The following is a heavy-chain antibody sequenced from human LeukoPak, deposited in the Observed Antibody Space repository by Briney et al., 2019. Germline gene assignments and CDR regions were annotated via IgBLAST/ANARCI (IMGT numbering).Heavy chain of an antibody. CDR3: ARPLGWRDAFDI. CDR1: GFTFSSYW. D-gene: IGHD7-27*01. V-gene: IGHV3-7*01. Sequence: PGGSLRLSCAASGFTFSSYWMSWVRQAPGKGLEWVANLRQDGSETYYVDSVKGRFTISRDNAENSLYLQMNSLRAEDTAVYYCARPLGWRDAFDIWGQGTMVTVSP. J-gene: IGHJ3*02. CDR2: LRQDGSET.